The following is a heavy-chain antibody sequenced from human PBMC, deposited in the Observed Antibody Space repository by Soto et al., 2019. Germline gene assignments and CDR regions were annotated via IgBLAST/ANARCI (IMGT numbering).Heavy chain of an antibody. CDR2: IYFTGIT. Sequence: SLTCTVSSGCLSSGGYYCNWIRQHSVKGLEWIGYIYFTGITYSTPSLKSRVTLSVDTSKSQFSLELRSVTAADTAIYYCARAPPYHKLNRFDLWGPGFLVTVPS. J-gene: IGHJ5*02. V-gene: IGHV4-31*03. CDR1: SGCLSSGGYY. CDR3: ARAPPYHKLNRFDL.